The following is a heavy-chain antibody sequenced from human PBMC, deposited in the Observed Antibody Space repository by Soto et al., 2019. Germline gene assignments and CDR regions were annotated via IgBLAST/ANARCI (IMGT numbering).Heavy chain of an antibody. D-gene: IGHD3-10*01. J-gene: IGHJ4*02. V-gene: IGHV4-34*10. CDR1: GGSFSGYY. CDR3: SRVDPGETSPFDH. CDR2: INHSGST. Sequence: SETLSLTCAVYGGSFSGYYWSWIRQPPGKGLEWIGEINHSGSTNYNPSLKSRVTMTRDTSTSTVYMEVSSLRSEDTAVYYCSRVDPGETSPFDHWGQGTLVTVSS.